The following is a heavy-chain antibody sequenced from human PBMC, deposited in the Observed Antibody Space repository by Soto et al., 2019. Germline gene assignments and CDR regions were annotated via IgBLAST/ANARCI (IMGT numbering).Heavy chain of an antibody. Sequence: ASVKVSCKASGYTFTGYYMHWVRQAPGQGLEWMGWINPNSGGTNYAQKFQGWVTMTRDTSISTAYMELSRLRSDDTAVYYCARDLRGYSYAYGMDVWGQGTTVTVS. J-gene: IGHJ6*02. V-gene: IGHV1-2*04. CDR2: INPNSGGT. CDR3: ARDLRGYSYAYGMDV. D-gene: IGHD5-18*01. CDR1: GYTFTGYY.